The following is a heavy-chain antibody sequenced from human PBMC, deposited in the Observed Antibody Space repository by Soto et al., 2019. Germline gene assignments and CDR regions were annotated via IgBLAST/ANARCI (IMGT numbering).Heavy chain of an antibody. CDR1: GFTFSSYG. CDR3: AKGRWQQLDYFDY. J-gene: IGHJ4*02. Sequence: ESGGGVVQPGRSLRLSCAASGFTFSSYGMHWVRQAPGKGLEWVAVISYDGSNKYYADSVKGRFTISRDNSKNTLYLQMNSLRAEDTAVYYCAKGRWQQLDYFDYWGQGTLVTVSS. V-gene: IGHV3-30*18. CDR2: ISYDGSNK. D-gene: IGHD6-13*01.